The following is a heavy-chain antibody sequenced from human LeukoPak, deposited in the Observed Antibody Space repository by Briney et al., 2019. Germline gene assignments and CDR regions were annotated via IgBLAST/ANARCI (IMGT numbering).Heavy chain of an antibody. D-gene: IGHD5-18*01. CDR2: ISSGATTI. V-gene: IGHV3-48*03. CDR1: GFTFSGYE. CDR3: TRGPDLDTVLGRGLMFTVLFDF. J-gene: IGHJ4*02. Sequence: GGSLRLSCAASGFTFSGYEMNWVRQAPGKGLEWVSYISSGATTIYYADSVTGRFTISRDNAKNSLYLQMNSLKTEDTAVYYCTRGPDLDTVLGRGLMFTVLFDFWGQGTLVTVSS.